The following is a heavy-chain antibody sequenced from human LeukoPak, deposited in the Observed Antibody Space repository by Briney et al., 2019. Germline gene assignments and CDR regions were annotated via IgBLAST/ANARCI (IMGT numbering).Heavy chain of an antibody. V-gene: IGHV3-7*03. J-gene: IGHJ4*02. CDR1: GFTFSSYW. CDR2: IKQDGSEK. D-gene: IGHD4/OR15-4a*01. CDR3: ARRAGAYSHPYDY. Sequence: GGSLRLSCAASGFTFSSYWMSWVRQAPGKGLEWVANIKQDGSEKYYADSVKGRFTISRDNAKNTLYLQMNSLRAEDTAVYYCARRAGAYSHPYDYWGQGTLVTVSS.